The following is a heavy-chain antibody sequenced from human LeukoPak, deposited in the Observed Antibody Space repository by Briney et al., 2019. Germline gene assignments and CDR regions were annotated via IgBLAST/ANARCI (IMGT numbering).Heavy chain of an antibody. D-gene: IGHD3-10*01. V-gene: IGHV1-8*01. CDR1: GYTFTSYD. CDR2: MNPNGGNT. CDR3: ARSIMVRGVIIGY. Sequence: GASVKVSCKASGYTFTSYDINWVRQATGQGLEWMGWMNPNGGNTGYAQKFQGRVTMTRNTSISTAYMELSSLRSEDTAVYYCARSIMVRGVIIGYWGQGTLVTVSS. J-gene: IGHJ4*02.